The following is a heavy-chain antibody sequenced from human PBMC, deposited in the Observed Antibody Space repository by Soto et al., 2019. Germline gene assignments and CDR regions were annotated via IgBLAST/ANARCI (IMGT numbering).Heavy chain of an antibody. V-gene: IGHV3-7*01. CDR2: IKQDGSEK. CDR3: ARDRKDFDY. Sequence: EVQLVESGGGLVQPGGSLRLSCAASGFTFSSYWMSWVRQAPGKGLEWVANIKQDGSEKYYVDSVKGRFTISRDNAKXXXXXXXXXXXAEXTAVYYCARDRKDFDYWGQGTLVTVSS. J-gene: IGHJ4*02. CDR1: GFTFSSYW.